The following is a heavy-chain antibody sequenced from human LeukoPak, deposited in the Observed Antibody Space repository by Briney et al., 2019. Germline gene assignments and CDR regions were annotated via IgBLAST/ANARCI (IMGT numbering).Heavy chain of an antibody. D-gene: IGHD3-10*01. CDR3: ARDPSPYGSGSYFDY. CDR1: GFTFSSYG. V-gene: IGHV3-30*02. Sequence: GGSLRLSCAASGFTFSSYGMHWVRQAPGKGLEWVAFIRYDGSNKYYADSVKGRFTISRDNSKNTLYLQMNSLRAEDTAVYYCARDPSPYGSGSYFDYWGQGTLVTVSS. J-gene: IGHJ4*02. CDR2: IRYDGSNK.